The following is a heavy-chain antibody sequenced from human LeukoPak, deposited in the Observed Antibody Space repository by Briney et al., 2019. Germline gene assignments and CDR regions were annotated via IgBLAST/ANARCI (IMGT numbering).Heavy chain of an antibody. CDR3: ARGVPGTYYFFDY. CDR2: INPNSGGT. J-gene: IGHJ4*02. Sequence: ASVKVSCTASGYTFTDYYIHWVRQAPGQGLEWMGWINPNSGGTSYAQNFRGRVTMSRDTSTNTAYMELTSLRSDDTAVYYCARGVPGTYYFFDYWGQGTLVTVSS. V-gene: IGHV1-2*02. CDR1: GYTFTDYY. D-gene: IGHD3-10*01.